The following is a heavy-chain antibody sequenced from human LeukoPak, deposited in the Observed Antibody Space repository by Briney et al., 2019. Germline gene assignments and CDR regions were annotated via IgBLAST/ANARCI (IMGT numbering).Heavy chain of an antibody. CDR2: ISYDGSNK. D-gene: IGHD1-26*01. CDR3: ARDSGSYNDY. V-gene: IGHV3-30*04. J-gene: IGHJ4*02. CDR1: GFTFSSYA. Sequence: GGSLRLSCAASGFTFSSYAMHWVRQAPGKGLERVAVISYDGSNKYYADSVKGRFTISRDNSKNTLYLQMNSLRAEDTAVYYCARDSGSYNDYWGQGTLVTVSS.